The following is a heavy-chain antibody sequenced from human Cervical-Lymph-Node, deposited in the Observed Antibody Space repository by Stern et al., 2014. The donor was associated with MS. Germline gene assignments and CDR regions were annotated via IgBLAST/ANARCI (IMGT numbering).Heavy chain of an antibody. CDR1: GYTFTNYA. CDR2: INDVDDKK. V-gene: IGHV1-3*01. CDR3: ATGRVVGEGIPLPNS. Sequence: VQLVQSGAEVKKPGASVKVSCKASGYTFTNYAVHWVRQAPGQRPEWMGWINDVDDKKKYSHKVQGRVTITRDTSALSVYIDLASLRSEDTAVYYCATGRVVGEGIPLPNSWGHGTLVTVSS. J-gene: IGHJ5*01. D-gene: IGHD3-10*01.